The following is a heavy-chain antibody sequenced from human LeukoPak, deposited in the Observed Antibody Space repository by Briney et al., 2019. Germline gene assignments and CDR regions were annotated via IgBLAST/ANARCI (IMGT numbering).Heavy chain of an antibody. CDR2: ISGSGGGT. Sequence: GGSLRFSGAASEITLSNYGMSWVRQAPGKGLEWVAGISGSGGGTNYADSVKGRFTISRDNPKNTLYLQMNSLRAEDTAVYFCAKRGVVIRVFLVGYHKEAYYFDSWGQGALVTVSS. D-gene: IGHD3-10*01. V-gene: IGHV3-23*01. CDR3: AKRGVVIRVFLVGYHKEAYYFDS. CDR1: EITLSNYG. J-gene: IGHJ4*02.